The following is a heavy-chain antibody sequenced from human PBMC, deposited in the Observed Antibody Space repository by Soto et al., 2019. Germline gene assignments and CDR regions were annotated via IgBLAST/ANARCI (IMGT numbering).Heavy chain of an antibody. CDR2: IRFDGSNR. V-gene: IGHV3-33*08. D-gene: IGHD2-15*01. Sequence: GGSLRLSCAASGFTFSSYGRHWVRQAPGKGLEWVVAIRFDGSNRYYADSVKGRFTISRDNSRNTLYVQMNSLRGEDTAVYYCTRATRDCSGGSCPSDIWGQGTMVTV. CDR1: GFTFSSYG. CDR3: TRATRDCSGGSCPSDI. J-gene: IGHJ3*02.